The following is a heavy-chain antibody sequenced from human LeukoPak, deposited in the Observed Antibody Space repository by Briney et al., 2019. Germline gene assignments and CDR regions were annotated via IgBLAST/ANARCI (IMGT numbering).Heavy chain of an antibody. CDR1: GITLSNYG. CDR3: TTDPGSTIFDYYYYYYMDV. V-gene: IGHV3-23*01. D-gene: IGHD3-3*01. Sequence: GGSLRLSCVVSGITLSNYGMSWIRQAPGKGLEWVAHIRESAGGTNYADSVKGRFTISRDNSKNTLYLQMNSLKTEDTAVYYCTTDPGSTIFDYYYYYYMDVWGKGTTVTVSS. CDR2: IRESAGGT. J-gene: IGHJ6*03.